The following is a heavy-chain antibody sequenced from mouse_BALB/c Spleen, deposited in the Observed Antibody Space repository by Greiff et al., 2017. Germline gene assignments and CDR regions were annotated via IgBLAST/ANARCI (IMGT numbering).Heavy chain of an antibody. CDR1: GFTFSDYY. Sequence: DVKLVESGGGLVKPGGSLKLSCAASGFTFSDYYMYWVRQTPEKRLEWVATISDGGSYTYYPDSVKGRFTISRDNAKNNLYLQMSSLKSEDTAMYYCARDDYYGYGAMDYWGQGTSVTVSS. CDR3: ARDDYYGYGAMDY. D-gene: IGHD1-2*01. CDR2: ISDGGSYT. V-gene: IGHV5-4*02. J-gene: IGHJ4*01.